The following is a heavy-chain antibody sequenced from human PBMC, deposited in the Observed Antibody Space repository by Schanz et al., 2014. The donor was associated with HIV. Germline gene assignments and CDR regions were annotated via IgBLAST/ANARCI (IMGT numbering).Heavy chain of an antibody. V-gene: IGHV3-33*08. CDR2: IWYDGTNI. Sequence: VQLVESGGGLVQPGRSLRLSCAASGFTFDEYAMHWVRQAPGKGLEWVAVIWYDGTNIDYADSVKGRFTVSRDNSKNMLYLQMNSLRAEDTAVYYCAREYYSRNWNWFDPWGQGTLVTVSS. CDR1: GFTFDEYA. D-gene: IGHD6-13*01. CDR3: AREYYSRNWNWFDP. J-gene: IGHJ5*02.